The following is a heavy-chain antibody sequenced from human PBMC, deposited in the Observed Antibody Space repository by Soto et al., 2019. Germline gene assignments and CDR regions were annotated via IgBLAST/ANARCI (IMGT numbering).Heavy chain of an antibody. V-gene: IGHV4-59*01. CDR3: ARLNDFWSGYYRGEFDP. J-gene: IGHJ5*02. CDR1: GGSISSYY. Sequence: SETLSLTCTVSGGSISSYYWSWIRQPPGKGLEWIGYIYYSGSTNYNPSLKSRVTISVDTSKNQFSLKLSSVTAADTAVYYCARLNDFWSGYYRGEFDPWGQGTLVTVSS. CDR2: IYYSGST. D-gene: IGHD3-3*01.